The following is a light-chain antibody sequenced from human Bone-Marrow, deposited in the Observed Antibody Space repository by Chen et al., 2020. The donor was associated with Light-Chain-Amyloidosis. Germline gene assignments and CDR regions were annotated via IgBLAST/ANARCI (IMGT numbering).Light chain of an antibody. Sequence: QSALTQPASVSGPPGQSITISCTGTSSAVGGDNHVSWYQQHPDKAPKLMIYEVTNRPSWVPDRFSGSQSDNTASLTISGLQTEDEADYFCSSYTITNTLIFGSGTRVTVL. CDR3: SSYTITNTLI. V-gene: IGLV2-14*01. J-gene: IGLJ1*01. CDR2: EVT. CDR1: SSAVGGDNH.